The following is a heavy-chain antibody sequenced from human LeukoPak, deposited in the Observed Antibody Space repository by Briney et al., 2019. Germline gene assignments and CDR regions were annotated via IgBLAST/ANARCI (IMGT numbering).Heavy chain of an antibody. CDR3: ARDGEDGEDYGDYARPYYYYGMDV. CDR1: GYTFTSYG. Sequence: GASVRVSCKASGYTFTSYGISWVRQAPGQGREWMGWISAYNGNTNYAQKLQGRVTITTDTTTSTAYMELRSLRSDDPAVYYCARDGEDGEDYGDYARPYYYYGMDVWGQGTPVTVSS. V-gene: IGHV1-18*01. D-gene: IGHD4-17*01. CDR2: ISAYNGNT. J-gene: IGHJ6*02.